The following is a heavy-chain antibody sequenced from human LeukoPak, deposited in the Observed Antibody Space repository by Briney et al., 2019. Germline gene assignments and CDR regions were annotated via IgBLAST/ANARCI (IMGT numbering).Heavy chain of an antibody. V-gene: IGHV3-53*01. CDR3: AGDKTTSGYYEFDY. D-gene: IGHD3-22*01. J-gene: IGHJ4*02. CDR2: IDNGGKT. Sequence: GGSLRLSCAASGFTVSSNYMSWVRQAPGKGLEWVSVIDNGGKTYYGDSVEGRFTISRDNSKNTVYLQMNSLRAEDTAVYYCAGDKTTSGYYEFDYWGQGTLVTVSS. CDR1: GFTVSSNY.